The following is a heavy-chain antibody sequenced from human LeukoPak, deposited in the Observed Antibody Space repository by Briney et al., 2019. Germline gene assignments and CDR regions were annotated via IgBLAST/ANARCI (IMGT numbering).Heavy chain of an antibody. CDR1: GGSITTTNYY. V-gene: IGHV4-39*01. J-gene: IGHJ4*02. CDR3: ARLVAVASYYFDY. Sequence: PSETLSLTCTASGGSITTTNYYWAWIRQPPGEGLQWIGSVYYRGNTYSNPSLESRITISVDTSKNQFSLKLSSVTAADTAVYYCARLVAVASYYFDYWGQGTLVTVSS. CDR2: VYYRGNT. D-gene: IGHD6-19*01.